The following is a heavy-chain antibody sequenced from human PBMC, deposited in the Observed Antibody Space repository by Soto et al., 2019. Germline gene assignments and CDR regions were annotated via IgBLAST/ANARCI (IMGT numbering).Heavy chain of an antibody. Sequence: QVQLVESGGGVVQPGRSLRLSCAASGFTFSSYGMHWVRQAPGKGLEWVAVISYDGSNKYYADSVKGRFTISRDNSKNTLYLQMNGLRAEDTAVYYCASWGATMVRGVQYYFDYWGQGTLVTVSS. CDR3: ASWGATMVRGVQYYFDY. CDR1: GFTFSSYG. CDR2: ISYDGSNK. J-gene: IGHJ4*02. V-gene: IGHV3-30*03. D-gene: IGHD3-10*01.